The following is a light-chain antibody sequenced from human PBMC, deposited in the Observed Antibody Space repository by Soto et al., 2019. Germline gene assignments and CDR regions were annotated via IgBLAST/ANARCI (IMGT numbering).Light chain of an antibody. J-gene: IGLJ3*02. V-gene: IGLV4-60*02. CDR3: ETWDSNTRV. CDR1: SGHSSYI. CDR2: LEGSGSY. Sequence: QSALTQSSSASASLGSSVKLTCTLSSGHSSYIIAWHQQQPGKAPRYLMKLEGSGSYNKGSGVPDRFSGSSSGADRYLTISTLQFEDEADYYCETWDSNTRVFGGGTKLTVL.